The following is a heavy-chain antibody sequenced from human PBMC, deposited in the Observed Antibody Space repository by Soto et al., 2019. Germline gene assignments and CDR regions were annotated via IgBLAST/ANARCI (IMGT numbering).Heavy chain of an antibody. J-gene: IGHJ4*02. V-gene: IGHV4-31*03. D-gene: IGHD3-22*01. Sequence: QVQLQESGPGLVKPSQTLSLTCTVSGGSISSGGYYWSWIRQHPGKGLEWIGYIYYIGSTYYNPSLKSRVTXSXXXSXXQFSLKLSSVTAADTAVYYCARGAVYYDSSGYFSYWGQGTLVTVSS. CDR3: ARGAVYYDSSGYFSY. CDR2: IYYIGST. CDR1: GGSISSGGYY.